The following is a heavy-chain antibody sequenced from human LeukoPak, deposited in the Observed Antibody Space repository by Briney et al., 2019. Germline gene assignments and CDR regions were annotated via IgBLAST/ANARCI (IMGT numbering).Heavy chain of an antibody. D-gene: IGHD5-24*01. CDR2: ISGSGGST. V-gene: IGHV3-23*01. CDR1: GFTFSSYA. J-gene: IGHJ4*02. CDR3: AKDGGWLQLGFY. Sequence: GGSLRLSCAASGFTFSSYAMSWVRQAPGKGLEWVSAISGSGGSTYYADSVKGRFTISRDNSKNTLYLQMNSLRAGDTAVYYCAKDGGWLQLGFYWGQGTLVTVSS.